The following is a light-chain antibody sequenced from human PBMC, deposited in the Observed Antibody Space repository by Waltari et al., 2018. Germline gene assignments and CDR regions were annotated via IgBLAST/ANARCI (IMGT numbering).Light chain of an antibody. CDR1: SGRLCTTSY. Sequence: QTVVTQEPSLSVSPGGTVTLTCAFSSGRLCTTSYPTWYQQTPGQAPRTLVYKANARSSGVPDRFSGSILGNTAALTITGAQADDESDYYCALYMGSGIWVFGGGTRLTVL. CDR3: ALYMGSGIWV. V-gene: IGLV8-61*01. J-gene: IGLJ3*02. CDR2: KAN.